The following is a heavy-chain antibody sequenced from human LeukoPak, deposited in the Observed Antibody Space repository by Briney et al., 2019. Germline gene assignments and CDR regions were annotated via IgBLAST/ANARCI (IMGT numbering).Heavy chain of an antibody. V-gene: IGHV1-69*13. CDR3: ARDLYRIVVVPHYFDY. J-gene: IGHJ4*02. CDR2: IIPIFGTA. Sequence: SVNVSCKASGGTFSSYAISWVRQAPGQGLEWMGGIIPIFGTANYAQKFQGRVTITADESTSTAYMELSSLRSEDTAVYYCARDLYRIVVVPHYFDYWGQGTLVTVSS. CDR1: GGTFSSYA. D-gene: IGHD3-22*01.